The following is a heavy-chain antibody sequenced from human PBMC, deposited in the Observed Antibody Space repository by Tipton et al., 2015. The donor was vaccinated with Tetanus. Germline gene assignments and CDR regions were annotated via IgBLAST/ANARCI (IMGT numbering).Heavy chain of an antibody. D-gene: IGHD1-26*01. V-gene: IGHV4-4*07. CDR1: GVSMTNYY. Sequence: TLSLTCTVSGVSMTNYYWSWIRQPAGQGLEWIGRMHISEGTQYNPSLKSRVTMSVDTAKNQFSLRLYFVTAADTALYYCARDGSIDTREDWFDXXGXGXXXTVSS. CDR3: ARDGSIDTREDWFDX. J-gene: IGHJ5*02. CDR2: MHISEGT.